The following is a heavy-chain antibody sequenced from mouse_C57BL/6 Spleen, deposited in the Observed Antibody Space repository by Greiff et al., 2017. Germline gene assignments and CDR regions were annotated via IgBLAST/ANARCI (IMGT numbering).Heavy chain of an antibody. CDR1: GYTFTSYG. CDR2: IYPRSGNT. V-gene: IGHV1-81*01. D-gene: IGHD1-1*01. CDR3: ARGGVYYYGSSYDPYFDY. J-gene: IGHJ2*01. Sequence: VKLMESGAELARPGASVKLSCKASGYTFTSYGISWVKQRTGQGLEWIGEIYPRSGNTYYNEKFKGKATLTADKSSSTAYMELRSLTSEDSAVYFCARGGVYYYGSSYDPYFDYWGQGTTLTVSS.